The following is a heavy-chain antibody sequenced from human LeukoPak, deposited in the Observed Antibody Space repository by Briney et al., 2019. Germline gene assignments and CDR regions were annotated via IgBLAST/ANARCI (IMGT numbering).Heavy chain of an antibody. V-gene: IGHV4-39*01. Sequence: SETLSLTCTVSGGSISSSNYYWGWIRQPPGKGLEWIGSFYYSGSTYYNLSLKSRVTISVDTSKNLFSLKLSSVTAADTAVYYCARALDTAMVPGYYFDYWGQGTLVTVSS. CDR2: FYYSGST. CDR3: ARALDTAMVPGYYFDY. D-gene: IGHD5-18*01. J-gene: IGHJ4*02. CDR1: GGSISSSNYY.